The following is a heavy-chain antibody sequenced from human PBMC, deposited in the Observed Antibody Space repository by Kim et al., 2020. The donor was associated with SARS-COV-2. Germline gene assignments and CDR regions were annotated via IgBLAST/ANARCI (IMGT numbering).Heavy chain of an antibody. V-gene: IGHV4-39*07. J-gene: IGHJ5*02. CDR2: IYYSGST. CDR1: GGSISSSSYY. CDR3: ARDQGIYDILTENWFDH. D-gene: IGHD3-9*01. Sequence: SETLSLTCTVSGGSISSSSYYWGWIRQPPGKGLEWIGSIYYSGSTYYNPSLKSRVTISVDTSKNQFSLKLSSVTAADTAVYYCARDQGIYDILTENWFDHWGQGTLVTVSS.